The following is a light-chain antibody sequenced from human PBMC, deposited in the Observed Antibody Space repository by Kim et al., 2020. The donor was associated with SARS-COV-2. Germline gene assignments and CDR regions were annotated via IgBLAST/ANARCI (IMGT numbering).Light chain of an antibody. CDR2: DVR. CDR3: TSYTSGTFWV. CDR1: SSDVGGYNF. J-gene: IGLJ3*02. V-gene: IGLV2-14*03. Sequence: QSALTQPASVSGSPGQSVTISCTGSSSDVGGYNFVSWYQQHPGKVPKLIIYDVRDRPSGVSSRFSGAKSGNTASLTISGLQAEDEADYYCTSYTSGTFWVFGGGTKVTVL.